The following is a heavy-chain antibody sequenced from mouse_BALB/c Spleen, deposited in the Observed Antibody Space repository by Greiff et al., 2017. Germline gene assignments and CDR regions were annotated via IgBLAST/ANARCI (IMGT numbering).Heavy chain of an antibody. Sequence: EVQLVESGGGLVQPGGSLKLSCAASGFTFSSYGMSWVRQTPDKRLELVATINSNGGSTYYPDSVKGRFTISRDNAKNTLYLQMSSLKSEDTAMYYCARDALYDGRGNFFDVWGAGTTVTVSS. CDR3: ARDALYDGRGNFFDV. V-gene: IGHV5-6-3*01. CDR1: GFTFSSYG. D-gene: IGHD1-1*01. J-gene: IGHJ1*01. CDR2: INSNGGST.